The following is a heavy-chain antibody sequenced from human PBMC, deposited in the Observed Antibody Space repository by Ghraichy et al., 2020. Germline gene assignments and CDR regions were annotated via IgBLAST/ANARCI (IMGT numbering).Heavy chain of an antibody. D-gene: IGHD1-1*01. V-gene: IGHV3-23*01. CDR3: ARIPHPTDYFDY. CDR2: ISGSGDNT. CDR1: GFTFNYYA. Sequence: GGSLRLSCAASGFTFNYYAMGWVRQAPGKGLEWVSAISGSGDNTYYADSVNGRFTISRDNSRNTLYLQMHSLRADDTAVYYCARIPHPTDYFDYWGQGTLATVSS. J-gene: IGHJ4*02.